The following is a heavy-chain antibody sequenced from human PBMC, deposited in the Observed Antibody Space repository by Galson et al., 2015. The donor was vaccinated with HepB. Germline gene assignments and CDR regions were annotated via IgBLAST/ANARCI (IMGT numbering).Heavy chain of an antibody. CDR1: GGTFSSYA. CDR3: ARGEFTAAAGPADFDY. CDR2: IIPIFGTA. V-gene: IGHV1-69*13. J-gene: IGHJ4*02. Sequence: SVKVSCKASGGTFSSYAISWVRQAPGQGLEWMGGIIPIFGTANYAQKFQGRVTITADESTSTAYMELSSLRSEDTAVYYCARGEFTAAAGPADFDYWGQGTLVTVSS. D-gene: IGHD6-13*01.